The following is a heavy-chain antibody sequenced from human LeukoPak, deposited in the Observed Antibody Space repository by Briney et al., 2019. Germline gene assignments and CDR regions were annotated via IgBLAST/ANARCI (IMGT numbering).Heavy chain of an antibody. Sequence: GASVQVSCKTSGYTFTDYFVHWVRQAPGQGLEWMGWINPNSGGTEYAQKFLGRVTMTRDTSISTAYMELSRLRSDDTAVYFCAREYYYDSSGYSVDYYYYGMDVWGQGTTVTVSS. V-gene: IGHV1-2*02. CDR3: AREYYYDSSGYSVDYYYYGMDV. CDR2: INPNSGGT. J-gene: IGHJ6*02. CDR1: GYTFTDYF. D-gene: IGHD3-22*01.